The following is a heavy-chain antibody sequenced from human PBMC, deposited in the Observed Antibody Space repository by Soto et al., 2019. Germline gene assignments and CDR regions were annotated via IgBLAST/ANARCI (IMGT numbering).Heavy chain of an antibody. D-gene: IGHD2-8*01. CDR2: IYPDDSDT. CDR1: GYRFGSYW. CDR3: ARGINCLSGICRANYFDS. Sequence: PGESLKISCEASGYRFGSYWIAWVRQMPGKGLEWMGIIYPDDSDTRYSPSFQGQVTISADKSISTAYLQWSSLKASDTAIYYYARGINCLSGICRANYFDSWGQGTLVTVSS. J-gene: IGHJ4*02. V-gene: IGHV5-51*01.